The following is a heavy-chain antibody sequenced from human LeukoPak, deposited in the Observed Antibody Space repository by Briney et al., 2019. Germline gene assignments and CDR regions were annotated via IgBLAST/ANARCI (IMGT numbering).Heavy chain of an antibody. CDR1: GFTFSNAW. D-gene: IGHD3-9*01. J-gene: IGHJ4*02. V-gene: IGHV3-23*01. CDR3: AKGLFDWLSDSDY. CDR2: IRGSGGTT. Sequence: PGGSLRLSCAASGFTFSNAWMSWVRQAPGKGLEWVSAIRGSGGTTYYADSVKGRFTISRDNSKDTLYLQMNSLRAEDTAVYYCAKGLFDWLSDSDYWGQGTLVTVSS.